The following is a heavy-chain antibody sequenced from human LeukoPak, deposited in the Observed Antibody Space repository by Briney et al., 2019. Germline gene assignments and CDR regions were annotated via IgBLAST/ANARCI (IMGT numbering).Heavy chain of an antibody. V-gene: IGHV5-51*03. CDR2: IYPGDSDP. D-gene: IGHD3/OR15-3a*01. CDR1: GSSFTSYW. Sequence: GESLKFSCKASGSSFTSYWIGWVRPMPGKGLEWMGIIYPGDSDPRYNPSFQGQATISAAKSISTAYLQWSSLKAADTAMYYCARDPSDSPFDYWGQGTLVTVSS. CDR3: ARDPSDSPFDY. J-gene: IGHJ4*02.